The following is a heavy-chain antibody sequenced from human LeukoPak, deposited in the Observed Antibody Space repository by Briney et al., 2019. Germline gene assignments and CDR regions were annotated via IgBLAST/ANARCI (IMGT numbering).Heavy chain of an antibody. CDR3: ARRQGGGRGTAFDY. V-gene: IGHV4-4*09. J-gene: IGHJ4*02. D-gene: IGHD1-1*01. Sequence: SETLSLTCTVSGGSISSYYWSWIRQPPGKGLEWIGYIYTSGSTNYNPSLKSRVTISVDTSKNQFSLKLSSVTAADTAVYYCARRQGGGRGTAFDYWGQGTLVTVSS. CDR1: GGSISSYY. CDR2: IYTSGST.